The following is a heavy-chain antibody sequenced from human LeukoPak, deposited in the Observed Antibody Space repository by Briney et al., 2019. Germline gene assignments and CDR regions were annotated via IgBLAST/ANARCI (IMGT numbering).Heavy chain of an antibody. CDR3: ARVDDLDAFDM. D-gene: IGHD2-2*03. J-gene: IGHJ3*02. Sequence: PGGSLRLSCVTSGFTFSNHAMHWVRQGPGKGLEWVAVISDDGSCKFYADSVKGRFTISRDNSKNTLFLQINSLRPEDTAVYYCARVDDLDAFDMWGQGTLVTVSS. CDR1: GFTFSNHA. V-gene: IGHV3-30*04. CDR2: ISDDGSCK.